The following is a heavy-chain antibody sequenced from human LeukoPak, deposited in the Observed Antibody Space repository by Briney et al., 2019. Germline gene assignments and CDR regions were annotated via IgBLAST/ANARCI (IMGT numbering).Heavy chain of an antibody. Sequence: SETLSLTCTVSGGSISSSSYYWGWIRQPPGKGLEWIGSIYYSGSTYYNPSLKSRVTISVDTSKNQFSLKLSSVTAADTAVYYCARTGYYDSSGCRLFDYWGQGTLVTVSS. D-gene: IGHD3-22*01. CDR2: IYYSGST. V-gene: IGHV4-39*07. J-gene: IGHJ4*02. CDR1: GGSISSSSYY. CDR3: ARTGYYDSSGCRLFDY.